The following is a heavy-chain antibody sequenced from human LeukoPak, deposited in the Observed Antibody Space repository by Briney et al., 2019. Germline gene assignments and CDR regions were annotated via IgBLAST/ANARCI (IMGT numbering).Heavy chain of an antibody. D-gene: IGHD2-2*01. J-gene: IGHJ6*03. CDR2: IYTSGST. CDR3: ARGKGYCTSTSCGYCSGGSCYAIYYYYYMDV. Sequence: PSETLSLTCTVSGGSISSYYLSWIRQPAGKGLEWIGRIYTSGSTNYNPSLKSRVTMSVDTSKNQFSLKLNSVTAADTAVYYCARGKGYCTSTSCGYCSGGSCYAIYYYYYMDVWGKGTTVTVSS. V-gene: IGHV4-4*07. CDR1: GGSISSYY.